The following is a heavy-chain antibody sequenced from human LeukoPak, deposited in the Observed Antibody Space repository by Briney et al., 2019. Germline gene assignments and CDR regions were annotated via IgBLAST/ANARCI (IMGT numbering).Heavy chain of an antibody. D-gene: IGHD3-22*01. V-gene: IGHV3-23*01. CDR1: AFTFSSYA. Sequence: PGGSLRLSCAASAFTFSSYAMSWVRQAPGKGLEWVSAISGSGGSTYYADSVKGRFTISRDNSKNTLYLQMNSLRAEDTAVYYCAKVAGYYDSSGLYFDYWGQGTLVTVSS. CDR2: ISGSGGST. J-gene: IGHJ4*02. CDR3: AKVAGYYDSSGLYFDY.